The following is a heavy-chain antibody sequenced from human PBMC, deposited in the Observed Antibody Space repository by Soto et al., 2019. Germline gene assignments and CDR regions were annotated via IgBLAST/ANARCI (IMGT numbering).Heavy chain of an antibody. CDR1: GFSLSTSGVG. CDR2: IYWDDDK. J-gene: IGHJ4*02. V-gene: IGHV2-5*02. Sequence: ASGPTLVNPTQTLTLTCTFSGFSLSTSGVGVGWIRQPPGKALEWLALIYWDDDKRYSPSLKSRLTITKDTSKNQVVLTMTNMDPVDTATYYCAHGKRARYFDWLLGNYFDYWGQGTLVTVSS. CDR3: AHGKRARYFDWLLGNYFDY. D-gene: IGHD3-9*01.